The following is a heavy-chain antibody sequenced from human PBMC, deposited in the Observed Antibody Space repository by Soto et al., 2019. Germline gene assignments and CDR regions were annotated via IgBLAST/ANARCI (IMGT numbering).Heavy chain of an antibody. CDR1: GFTFSNAW. CDR2: IKSKIDGGTT. V-gene: IGHV3-15*01. J-gene: IGHJ4*02. Sequence: PGGSLRLSCAASGFTFSNAWMSWVRQAPGKGLEWAGRIKSKIDGGTTDYAAPVKGGFTISRDDSKNTLYLQMNSLKTEDTAVYYCTTDDPINRYWGQGTLVTVSS. CDR3: TTDDPINRY.